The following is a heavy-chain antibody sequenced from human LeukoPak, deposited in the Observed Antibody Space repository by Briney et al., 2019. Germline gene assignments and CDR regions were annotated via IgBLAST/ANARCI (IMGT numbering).Heavy chain of an antibody. V-gene: IGHV3-30-3*01. D-gene: IGHD1-1*01. CDR2: ISYDGSNK. Sequence: GGSLRLSCAASGFTFSSYAMHWVRQAPGKGLEWVAVISYDGSNKYYADSVKGRFTISRDNSKNTLFLQMDSLSAEDTALYYCARITTRYFDYWGQGTLVTVSS. J-gene: IGHJ4*02. CDR3: ARITTRYFDY. CDR1: GFTFSSYA.